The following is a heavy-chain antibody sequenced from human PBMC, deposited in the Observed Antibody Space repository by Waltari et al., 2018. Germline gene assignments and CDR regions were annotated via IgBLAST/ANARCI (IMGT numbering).Heavy chain of an antibody. Sequence: QVQLVQSGAEVKKPGASVKVSCKASGYTFTSYDINWVRQATGQGLERMGWMNPNSGNTGYAQKFQVRVTMTRNTSISTAYMELSRLRSEDTAVYYWAIGGNLFYSSGWYYWGQGTLVTVSS. CDR1: GYTFTSYD. CDR3: AIGGNLFYSSGWYY. J-gene: IGHJ4*02. D-gene: IGHD6-19*01. V-gene: IGHV1-8*01. CDR2: MNPNSGNT.